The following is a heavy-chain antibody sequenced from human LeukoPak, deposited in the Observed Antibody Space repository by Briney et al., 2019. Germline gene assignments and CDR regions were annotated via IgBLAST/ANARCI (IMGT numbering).Heavy chain of an antibody. Sequence: GESLKISCKGSGYSFTSYWIGWVRQMPGKGLEWMGIIYPGDSDTRYSPSFQGQVTISADKSISTAYLQWSSLKASDTAMYYCARSGGNMITFGGVIAPDYWGQGTLVTVSS. V-gene: IGHV5-51*01. CDR1: GYSFTSYW. CDR3: ARSGGNMITFGGVIAPDY. J-gene: IGHJ4*02. D-gene: IGHD3-16*02. CDR2: IYPGDSDT.